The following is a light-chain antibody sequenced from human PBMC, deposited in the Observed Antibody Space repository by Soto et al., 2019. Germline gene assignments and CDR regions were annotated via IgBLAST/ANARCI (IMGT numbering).Light chain of an antibody. Sequence: EIVLTQSPGTLSLSPGERATLSCRASQSVSSSYLAWYQQKPGQAPRLLIYGASSRATGIPDRFRGSGSGTDFTLTISRLEPEDFAVYYCQKYGSSPAWTFGQGTKMEIK. CDR2: GAS. CDR1: QSVSSSY. V-gene: IGKV3-20*01. J-gene: IGKJ1*01. CDR3: QKYGSSPAWT.